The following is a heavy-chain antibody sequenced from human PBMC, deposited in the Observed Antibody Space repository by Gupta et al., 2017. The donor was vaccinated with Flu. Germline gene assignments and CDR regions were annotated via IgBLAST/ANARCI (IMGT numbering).Heavy chain of an antibody. D-gene: IGHD3-3*01. Sequence: RQPPGKGLEWIGEINHSGSTNYNPSLKSRVTISVETSKNQFSLKLSSVTAADTAVYYCARGGTHTIFGVVITYYYYYYMDVWGKGTTVTVSS. J-gene: IGHJ6*03. V-gene: IGHV4-34*01. CDR3: ARGGTHTIFGVVITYYYYYYMDV. CDR2: INHSGST.